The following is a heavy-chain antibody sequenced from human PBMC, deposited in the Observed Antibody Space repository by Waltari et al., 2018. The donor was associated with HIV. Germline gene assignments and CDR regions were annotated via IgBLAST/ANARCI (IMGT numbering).Heavy chain of an antibody. CDR3: AKGGDGSYGEGQLDY. J-gene: IGHJ4*02. Sequence: EVQLLESGGGLVQPGGSLRTSCGAFGFAFSTPAMTWVRQAPGKGLEWGSALSGSATGPYYADSVKGRFSISRDFSKNTLYLEMNSLRAEDTAVYFCAKGGDGSYGEGQLDYWGQGTLVTVSS. CDR1: GFAFSTPA. D-gene: IGHD1-26*01. CDR2: LSGSATGP. V-gene: IGHV3-23*01.